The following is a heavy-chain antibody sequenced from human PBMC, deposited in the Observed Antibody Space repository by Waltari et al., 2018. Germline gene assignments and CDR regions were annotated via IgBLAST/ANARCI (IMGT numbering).Heavy chain of an antibody. D-gene: IGHD2-15*01. CDR1: GYSFATYW. CDR3: ARADGGKWAFHI. CDR2: MNSSVSEN. V-gene: IGHV5-51*01. J-gene: IGHJ3*02. Sequence: EVQLVQSGAEVKKPGESLKISCKCSGYSFATYWIGWVGLMTGKGRVLMGMMNSSVSENLYSPSVEVQLTISGDKSISTAYLQWSSRKASESAMYYCARADGGKWAFHIWGQGTMVTVSS.